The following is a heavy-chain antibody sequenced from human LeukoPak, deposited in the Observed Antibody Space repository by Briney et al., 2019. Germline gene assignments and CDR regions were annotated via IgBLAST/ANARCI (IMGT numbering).Heavy chain of an antibody. Sequence: GGSLTLSCAASGFTFSSYAMSWVRQAPGKGLEWVSAISGGGGSTYYADSVKGRFTISRDNSKNTLYLQMNSLRAEDTAVYYCAKDGYSSSWYQYYFDYWGQGTLVTVSS. V-gene: IGHV3-23*01. CDR2: ISGGGGST. D-gene: IGHD6-13*01. J-gene: IGHJ4*02. CDR1: GFTFSSYA. CDR3: AKDGYSSSWYQYYFDY.